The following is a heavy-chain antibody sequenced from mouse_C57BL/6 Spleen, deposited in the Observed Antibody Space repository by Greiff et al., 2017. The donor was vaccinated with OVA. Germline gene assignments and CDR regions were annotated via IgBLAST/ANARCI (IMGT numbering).Heavy chain of an antibody. Sequence: EVMLVESGGGLVKPGGSLKLSCAASGFTFSDYGMHWVRQAPEKGLEWVAYISSGSSTIYYADTVKGRFTISRDNAKNTLFLQMTSLRSEDTAMYYCARRDYGAYAMDYWGQGTSVTVSS. J-gene: IGHJ4*01. D-gene: IGHD2-4*01. CDR1: GFTFSDYG. CDR3: ARRDYGAYAMDY. V-gene: IGHV5-17*01. CDR2: ISSGSSTI.